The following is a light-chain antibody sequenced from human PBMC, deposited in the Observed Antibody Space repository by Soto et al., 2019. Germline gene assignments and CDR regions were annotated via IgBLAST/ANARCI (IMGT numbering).Light chain of an antibody. V-gene: IGKV3-11*01. CDR1: QSVTSS. CDR2: DVS. CDR3: QNFDSAPQT. Sequence: EIVLTQSPATLSLSPGDRATLSCRASQSVTSSLAWFQQKPGQAPRLLIYDVSRRATAIPARFSGSGSGTDFTLTISSLEPEDFATYYCQNFDSAPQTFGQGTKVEIK. J-gene: IGKJ1*01.